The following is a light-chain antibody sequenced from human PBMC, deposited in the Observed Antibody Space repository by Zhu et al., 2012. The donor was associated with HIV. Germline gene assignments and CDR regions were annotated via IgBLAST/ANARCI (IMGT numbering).Light chain of an antibody. CDR3: QEYNSWPHT. CDR2: DAP. V-gene: IGKV3-15*01. CDR1: QSLSNK. Sequence: EVVMTQSPATLSVSAGERATLSCRASQSLSNKLAWYQQKGGQSPRLLIYDAPTRATGVPGRFSGSGSGLEFTLTISSLQSEDFAVYYCQEYNSWPHTFGQGTKLEIK. J-gene: IGKJ2*01.